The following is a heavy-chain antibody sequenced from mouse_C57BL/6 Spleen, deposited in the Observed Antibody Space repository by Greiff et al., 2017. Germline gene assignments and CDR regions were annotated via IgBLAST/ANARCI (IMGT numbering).Heavy chain of an antibody. CDR2: IHPNSGST. D-gene: IGHD1-1*01. J-gene: IGHJ2*01. V-gene: IGHV1-64*01. CDR1: GYTFTSYW. CDR3: ARGYGSRGYFDY. Sequence: QVQLQQPRAELVKPGASVKLSCKASGYTFTSYWMHWVKQRPGQGLEWIGMIHPNSGSTNYNEKFKSKATLTVDKSSSTAYMQLSSLTSEDSAVYYCARGYGSRGYFDYWGQGTTLTVSS.